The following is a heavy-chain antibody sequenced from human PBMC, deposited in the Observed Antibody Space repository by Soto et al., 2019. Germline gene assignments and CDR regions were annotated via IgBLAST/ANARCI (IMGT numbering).Heavy chain of an antibody. J-gene: IGHJ4*02. Sequence: QVQLVESGGGVVQPGRSLRLSCAASGFTFSSYAMHWVRQAPGKGLEWVAVISYDGSNKYYADSVKGRFTISRDNSKNTLYLQMNSLRAEDTAVYYCARDYDILTGYYTLGYWGQGTLVTVSS. CDR1: GFTFSSYA. D-gene: IGHD3-9*01. CDR3: ARDYDILTGYYTLGY. V-gene: IGHV3-30-3*01. CDR2: ISYDGSNK.